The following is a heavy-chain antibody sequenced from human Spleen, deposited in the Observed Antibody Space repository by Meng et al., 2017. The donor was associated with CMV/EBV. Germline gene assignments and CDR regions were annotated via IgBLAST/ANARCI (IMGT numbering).Heavy chain of an antibody. V-gene: IGHV1-2*04. J-gene: IGHJ4*02. CDR3: ARDRGLKYSSGWYDLDY. Sequence: YTFSGRYIHGVRQAPGQGLEWMGRINPNSGGPNYAQKFQGWVTMTRDTSISTAYMELSRLTSDDTAVYYCARDRGLKYSSGWYDLDYWGQGTLVTVSS. CDR2: INPNSGGP. D-gene: IGHD6-19*01. CDR1: YTFSGRY.